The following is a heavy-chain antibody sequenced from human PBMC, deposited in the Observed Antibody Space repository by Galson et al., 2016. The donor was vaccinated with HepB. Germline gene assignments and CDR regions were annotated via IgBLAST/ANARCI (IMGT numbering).Heavy chain of an antibody. Sequence: SLRLSCAASGFTFSNYWMHWVRQAPGKGLVWVSHINNDGISITYADSVKGRFTISRDNAKNTLYLQMNSLRAEDTAGYYCVKARRQIWRHNYYPYDMDAWGQGTPVTVS. CDR3: VKARRQIWRHNYYPYDMDA. J-gene: IGHJ6*02. D-gene: IGHD1-14*01. V-gene: IGHV3-74*01. CDR2: INNDGISI. CDR1: GFTFSNYW.